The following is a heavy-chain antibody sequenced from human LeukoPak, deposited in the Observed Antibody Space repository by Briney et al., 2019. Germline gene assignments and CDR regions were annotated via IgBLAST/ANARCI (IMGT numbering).Heavy chain of an antibody. Sequence: PGGSLRLSCAASGFTFSSYAMHWVRQAPGKGLEWVAVISYDGSNKYYADSVKGRFTISRDNSKNTLYLQMNSLRAEDTAVYYCARDRGGYSSGWFSGESGLDYWGQGTLVTVSS. D-gene: IGHD6-19*01. J-gene: IGHJ4*02. CDR2: ISYDGSNK. CDR3: ARDRGGYSSGWFSGESGLDY. CDR1: GFTFSSYA. V-gene: IGHV3-30-3*01.